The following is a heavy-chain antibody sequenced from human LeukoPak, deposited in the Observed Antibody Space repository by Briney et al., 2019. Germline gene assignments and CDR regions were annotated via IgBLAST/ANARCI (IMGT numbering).Heavy chain of an antibody. Sequence: GGSLRLSCAASGFTFDDYGMSWVRQAPGKGLEWVSGINWNGGSTGYIESVKGRFTISRDNAKNSLYLEVNSLRAEDTALYYCARAYSTGPNDYWGQGTLVTVSS. CDR1: GFTFDDYG. CDR2: INWNGGST. J-gene: IGHJ4*02. CDR3: ARAYSTGPNDY. V-gene: IGHV3-20*04. D-gene: IGHD6-19*01.